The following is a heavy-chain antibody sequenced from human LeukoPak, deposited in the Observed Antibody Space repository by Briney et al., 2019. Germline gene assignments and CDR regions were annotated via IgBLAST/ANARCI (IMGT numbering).Heavy chain of an antibody. CDR1: GYTFTSYG. J-gene: IGHJ6*02. CDR3: ARGVNQYYDFWSGYFPRPYYYYGMDV. CDR2: ISAYNGNT. Sequence: VASVKVSCKASGYTFTSYGISWVRQAPGQGLEWMGWISAYNGNTNYAQKLQGRVTMTTDTSTSTAYMELRSLRSDDTAVYYCARGVNQYYDFWSGYFPRPYYYYGMDVWGQGTTVTVSS. D-gene: IGHD3-3*01. V-gene: IGHV1-18*01.